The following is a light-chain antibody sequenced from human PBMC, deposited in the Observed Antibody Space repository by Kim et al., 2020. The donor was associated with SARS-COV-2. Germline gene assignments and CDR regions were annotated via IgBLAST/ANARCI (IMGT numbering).Light chain of an antibody. CDR2: GAS. CDR3: QQYGSSPRIT. V-gene: IGKV3-20*01. CDR1: QSVSSSY. J-gene: IGKJ4*01. Sequence: EIVLTQSPGTLSLSPGERATLSCRASQSVSSSYLAWYQQKPGQAPRLLIYGASSRATGIPDRFSGSGSGTDFTLTIGRLEPEDFAVYYCQQYGSSPRITFGGGTKVDIK.